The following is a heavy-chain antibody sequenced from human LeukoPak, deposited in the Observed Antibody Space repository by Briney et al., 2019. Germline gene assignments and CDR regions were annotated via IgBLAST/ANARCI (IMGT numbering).Heavy chain of an antibody. CDR3: ATERGYSYGYSY. CDR1: GGSISSSSYY. Sequence: SETLSLTCTVSGGSISSSSYYWGWIRQPPGKGLEWIGSIYYSGSTYYNPSLKSRVTISVDTSKNQFSLKLSSVTAADTAVYYCATERGYSYGYSYWGQGTLVTVSS. V-gene: IGHV4-39*01. D-gene: IGHD5-18*01. CDR2: IYYSGST. J-gene: IGHJ4*02.